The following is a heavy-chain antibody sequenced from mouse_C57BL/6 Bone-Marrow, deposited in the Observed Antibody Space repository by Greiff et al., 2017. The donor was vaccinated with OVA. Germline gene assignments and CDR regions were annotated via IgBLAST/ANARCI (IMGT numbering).Heavy chain of an antibody. V-gene: IGHV1-50*01. CDR3: ATVSTMVTTRPY. J-gene: IGHJ3*01. CDR2: IDPSDSYT. CDR1: GYTFTSYW. D-gene: IGHD2-2*01. Sequence: QVQLQQPGAELVKPGASVKLSCKASGYTFTSYWMQWVKQRPGQGLEWIGEIDPSDSYTNYNQKFKGKATLTVDTSSSTAYMQLISLTSEDCAVYNGATVSTMVTTRPYWGQGTLVTVAA.